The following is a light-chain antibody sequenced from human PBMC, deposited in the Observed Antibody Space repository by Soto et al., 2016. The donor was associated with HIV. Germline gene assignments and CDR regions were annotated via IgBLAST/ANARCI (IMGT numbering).Light chain of an antibody. Sequence: DIVMTQSPLSLPVTPGEPASISCRSSQSLLHSNGYNYLDWYLQKPGQSPQLLIYLGSNRASGVPDRFSGSGSGTDFTLKISRVEAEDVGVYYCMQSIQLRTFGQGTKLEIK. CDR2: LGS. CDR3: MQSIQLRT. J-gene: IGKJ2*01. V-gene: IGKV2-28*01. CDR1: QSLLHSNGYNY.